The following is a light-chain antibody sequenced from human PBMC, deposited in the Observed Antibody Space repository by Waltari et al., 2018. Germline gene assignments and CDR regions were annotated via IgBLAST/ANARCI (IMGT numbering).Light chain of an antibody. J-gene: IGLJ2*01. Sequence: QSVLTQAPSASGTPGQRITISCSGGSSNIGENYVSWYQHFPGAAPKLLIGRCDNQPSGVLARFSDSKSATSASLAISELRSDDEADYYCATWDDSLSAGLFGGGTKLTVL. CDR1: SSNIGENY. CDR2: RCD. CDR3: ATWDDSLSAGL. V-gene: IGLV1-47*01.